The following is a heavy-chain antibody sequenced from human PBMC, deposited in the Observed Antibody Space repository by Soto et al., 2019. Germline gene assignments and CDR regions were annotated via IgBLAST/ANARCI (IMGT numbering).Heavy chain of an antibody. V-gene: IGHV3-33*06. Sequence: GPFLRLSCAASGFTFSCYGIHWVRQAPGKGLEWVAVIWYDGSTKYYAESVKGRFTISRDNSRNTLSLQMNSLRAEDTATYYCAKARCSGNSCYVPDYCGQGSLVTVSS. CDR2: IWYDGSTK. J-gene: IGHJ4*02. D-gene: IGHD2-15*01. CDR3: AKARCSGNSCYVPDY. CDR1: GFTFSCYG.